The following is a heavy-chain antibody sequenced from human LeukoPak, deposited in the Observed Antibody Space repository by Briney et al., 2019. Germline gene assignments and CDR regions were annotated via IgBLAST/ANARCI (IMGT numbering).Heavy chain of an antibody. CDR1: GYTFTSYD. CDR2: MNPNSGNT. V-gene: IGHV1-8*01. Sequence: ASVKASCKASGYTFTSYDINWVRQATGQGLEWMGWMNPNSGNTGYAQKFQGRVTMTRNTSISTAYMELSSLRSEDTAVYYCARSVRHSSGWYGLYYYYYGMDVWGQGTTVTVSS. J-gene: IGHJ6*02. CDR3: ARSVRHSSGWYGLYYYYYGMDV. D-gene: IGHD6-19*01.